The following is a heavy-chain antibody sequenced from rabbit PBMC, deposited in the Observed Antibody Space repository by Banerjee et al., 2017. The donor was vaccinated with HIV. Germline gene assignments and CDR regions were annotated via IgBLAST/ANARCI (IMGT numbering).Heavy chain of an antibody. CDR2: INTSTGNT. J-gene: IGHJ4*01. CDR1: GFSFSNKYV. D-gene: IGHD8-1*01. CDR3: ARNGAGSNYAFNL. V-gene: IGHV1S40*01. Sequence: QSLEESGGDLVKPGTSLTLTCTASGFSFSNKYVMCWVRQAPGKGLEWIACINTSTGNTVYANWAKGRFTISKTSSTTVTLQMTSLTAADTATYFCARNGAGSNYAFNLWGPGTLVTVS.